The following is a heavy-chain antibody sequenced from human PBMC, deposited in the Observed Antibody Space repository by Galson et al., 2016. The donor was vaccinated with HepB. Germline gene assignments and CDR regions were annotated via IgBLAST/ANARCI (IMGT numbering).Heavy chain of an antibody. CDR1: GFTFSSYG. J-gene: IGHJ4*02. V-gene: IGHV3-30*02. CDR2: IWYDGSNK. D-gene: IGHD5-18*01. CDR3: AKVLSQGYSDGWLDN. Sequence: SLRLSCAASGFTFSSYGMHWVRQAPGKGLEWVALIWYDGSNKYYADSVKGRFTISRDTFQNTLYLQMNSLGPVDTAIYYCAKVLSQGYSDGWLDNWGQGTLVTVSS.